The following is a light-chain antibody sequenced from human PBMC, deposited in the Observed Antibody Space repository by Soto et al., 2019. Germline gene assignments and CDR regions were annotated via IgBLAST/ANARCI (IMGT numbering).Light chain of an antibody. CDR2: DAS. CDR3: QQYNSYRIT. CDR1: QSISSW. Sequence: IQMTQSPSTLCASVADRVTITCGASQSISSWLAWYQQKPGKATKLLIYDASSLESGVPSRFSGSGSGTEFTLTISSLQPDDFATYYCQQYNSYRITFGQGTRLEIK. J-gene: IGKJ5*01. V-gene: IGKV1-5*01.